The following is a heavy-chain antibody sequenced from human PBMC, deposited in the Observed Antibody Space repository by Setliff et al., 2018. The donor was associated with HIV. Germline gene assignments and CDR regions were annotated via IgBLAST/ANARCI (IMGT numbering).Heavy chain of an antibody. D-gene: IGHD3-16*01. CDR1: GSTFSSYD. CDR3: AREIRTVYTGGHYFYGIDV. J-gene: IGHJ6*02. CDR2: IGTGGDT. Sequence: GGSLRLSCEASGSTFSSYDFHWVRQAAGKGLEWVSAIGTGGDTYYVDSVKGRFTISRENARNSLYLQMNSLRAGDTAVYYCAREIRTVYTGGHYFYGIDVWGQGTAVTVSS. V-gene: IGHV3-13*01.